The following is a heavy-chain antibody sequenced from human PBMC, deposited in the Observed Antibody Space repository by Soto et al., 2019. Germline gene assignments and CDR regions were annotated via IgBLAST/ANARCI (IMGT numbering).Heavy chain of an antibody. CDR3: AKVFVFTIREGFDY. V-gene: IGHV3-23*01. D-gene: IGHD3-3*01. CDR1: GFTFSSYA. Sequence: GGSLRLSCAASGFTFSSYAMSWVRQAPGKGLEWVSAITGSGVSTYYADSVKGRFTVSRDNSKNTLYLQMNSLRAEDTAVYYCAKVFVFTIREGFDYWGLGTLVTVSS. J-gene: IGHJ4*02. CDR2: ITGSGVST.